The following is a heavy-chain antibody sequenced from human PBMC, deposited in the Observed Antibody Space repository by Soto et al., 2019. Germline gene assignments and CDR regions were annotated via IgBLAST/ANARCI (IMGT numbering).Heavy chain of an antibody. V-gene: IGHV4-61*01. CDR2: IYYSGST. Sequence: SETLSLTCTVSGGSVSSGSYYWSWIRQPPGKGLEWIGYIYYSGSTNYNTSLKSRVTISVDTSKNQISLKLRFVTAADTAVYYCARGLVGATHFYYNGMDAWGQGTTVTVSS. D-gene: IGHD1-26*01. CDR3: ARGLVGATHFYYNGMDA. CDR1: GGSVSSGSYY. J-gene: IGHJ6*02.